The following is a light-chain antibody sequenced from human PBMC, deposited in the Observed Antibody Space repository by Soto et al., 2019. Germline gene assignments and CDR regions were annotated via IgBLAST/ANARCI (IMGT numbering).Light chain of an antibody. CDR3: QQYGSSPRT. J-gene: IGKJ1*01. V-gene: IGKV3-20*01. CDR2: GAS. CDR1: QSITNNY. Sequence: VVLTQSPGTLSLSPGERATLSCRASQSITNNYLAWYQQKPGQAPSLVIYGASSRATGIPDRFSGSGSGTEFTLTISRLEPEDFAVYYCQQYGSSPRTFGQGTKVDIK.